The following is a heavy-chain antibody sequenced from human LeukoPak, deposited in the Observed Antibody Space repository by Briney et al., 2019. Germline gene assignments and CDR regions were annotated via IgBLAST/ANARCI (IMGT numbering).Heavy chain of an antibody. CDR1: GGSVSSGSYY. Sequence: PSETLSLTCTVSGGSVSSGSYYWSWIRQPPGKGLEWIGYIYYSGSTNYNPSLKSRVTISVDTSKNQFSLKLSSVTAADSAVYYCARDHVEADGDYAHGYYGMDVWGQGTTVTVSS. CDR2: IYYSGST. V-gene: IGHV4-61*01. CDR3: ARDHVEADGDYAHGYYGMDV. D-gene: IGHD4-17*01. J-gene: IGHJ6*02.